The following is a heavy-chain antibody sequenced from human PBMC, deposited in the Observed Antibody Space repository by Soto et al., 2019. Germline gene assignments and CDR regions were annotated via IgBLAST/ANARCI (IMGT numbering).Heavy chain of an antibody. J-gene: IGHJ4*02. CDR2: ISSSSSYI. V-gene: IGHV3-21*01. Sequence: GGSLRLSCAASGFTFSSYSMNWVRQAPGKGLEWVSSISSSSSYIYYADSVKGRFTISRDNAKNSLYLQMNSLRAEDTAVYYCARYRKWELPYFDYWGQGTLVTVSS. CDR3: ARYRKWELPYFDY. CDR1: GFTFSSYS. D-gene: IGHD1-26*01.